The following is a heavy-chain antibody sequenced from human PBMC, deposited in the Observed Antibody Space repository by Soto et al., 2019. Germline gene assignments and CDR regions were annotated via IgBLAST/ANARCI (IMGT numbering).Heavy chain of an antibody. CDR2: IYTRGST. Sequence: SETLSLTCTVSGGSMNKYYWNWIRQPAGKGLEWIGRIYTRGSTNYNPSMKSRVTMSVDTSKNEVSLNLNSVTAADTAVYYCAAIREDIFYGMDVWGQGTTVTVS. CDR3: AAIREDIFYGMDV. CDR1: GGSMNKYY. J-gene: IGHJ6*02. V-gene: IGHV4-4*07. D-gene: IGHD2-15*01.